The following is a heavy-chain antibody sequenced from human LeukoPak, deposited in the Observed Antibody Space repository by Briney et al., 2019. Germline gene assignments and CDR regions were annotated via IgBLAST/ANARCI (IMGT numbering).Heavy chain of an antibody. CDR1: GFTFSTYW. D-gene: IGHD2-21*01. CDR3: ARWRVAYTIDY. J-gene: IGHJ4*02. CDR2: INPGGGGK. Sequence: GGSLRLSCAASGFTFSTYWMAWARPPPGKGLVWVAYINPGGGGKHHVASVKGRFASTKVEAKTFPYRQMYNLRVEGPALYCCARWRVAYTIDYWGQGTLFTVSS. V-gene: IGHV3-7*01.